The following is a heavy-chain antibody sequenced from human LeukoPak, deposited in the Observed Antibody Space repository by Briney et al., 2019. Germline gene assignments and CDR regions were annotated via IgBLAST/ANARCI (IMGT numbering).Heavy chain of an antibody. CDR3: ARINWNYVEGYYYYMDV. V-gene: IGHV4-4*07. D-gene: IGHD1-7*01. J-gene: IGHJ6*03. Sequence: SETLSLTCTVSGGSISSYYWSWIRQPAGKGLEWIGRIYTSGSTNYNPSLKSRVTMSVDTSKNQFSLKLSSVTAAGTAVYYCARINWNYVEGYYYYMDVWGKGTTVTVSS. CDR2: IYTSGST. CDR1: GGSISSYY.